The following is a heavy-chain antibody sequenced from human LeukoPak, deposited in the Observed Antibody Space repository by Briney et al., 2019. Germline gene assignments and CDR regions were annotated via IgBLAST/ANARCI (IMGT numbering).Heavy chain of an antibody. CDR2: ISSSGSTI. V-gene: IGHV3-11*01. CDR3: ARDRIAVAGLDVAKDFDY. CDR1: GFTFSDYY. J-gene: IGHJ4*02. Sequence: GSLRLSCAASGFTFSDYYMSWIRQAPGKGLEWVSYISSSGSTIYYADSVKGRFTISRDNAKNSLYLQMNSLRAEDTAVYYCARDRIAVAGLDVAKDFDYWGQGTLVTVSS. D-gene: IGHD6-19*01.